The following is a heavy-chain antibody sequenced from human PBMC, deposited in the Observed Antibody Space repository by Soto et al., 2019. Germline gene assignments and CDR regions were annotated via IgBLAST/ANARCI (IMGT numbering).Heavy chain of an antibody. V-gene: IGHV1-8*02. Sequence: ASVKVSCKASGYTFTSYCISWVRQAPGQGLEWMGWMNPNSGNTGYAQKFQGRVTMTRNTSISTAYMEMSSLRSEDTAGYYCARGGEDLVGVYYGMDVWGQGTTVTVSS. D-gene: IGHD2-8*02. CDR2: MNPNSGNT. CDR3: ARGGEDLVGVYYGMDV. J-gene: IGHJ6*02. CDR1: GYTFTSYC.